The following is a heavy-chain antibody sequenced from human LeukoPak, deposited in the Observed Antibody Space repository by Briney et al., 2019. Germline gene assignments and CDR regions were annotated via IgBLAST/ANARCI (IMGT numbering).Heavy chain of an antibody. Sequence: GETLRLSCAASGFTFRNFGMHWVRQAPGKGLEWVAFIRYDGSNKYYADSVKGRFTISRDNSKNTLYLQMNSLRAEDTALYYCAKGLGVAAAGTWYFDYWGQGTLVTVSS. CDR3: AKGLGVAAAGTWYFDY. V-gene: IGHV3-30*02. J-gene: IGHJ4*02. CDR2: IRYDGSNK. D-gene: IGHD6-13*01. CDR1: GFTFRNFG.